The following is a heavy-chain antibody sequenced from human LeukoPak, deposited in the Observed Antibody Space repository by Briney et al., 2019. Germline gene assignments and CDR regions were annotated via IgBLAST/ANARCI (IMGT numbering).Heavy chain of an antibody. Sequence: GGSLRLSCSVSGFTFISYSMTWVRQAPGKGLEWVSYISSSGSTIYYADSVKGRFTISRDNAKNSLYLQMNSLRAEDTAVYYCAGSRWGTYSYFDPWGQGTLVTVSS. CDR2: ISSSGSTI. CDR3: AGSRWGTYSYFDP. D-gene: IGHD5-18*01. J-gene: IGHJ5*02. V-gene: IGHV3-48*03. CDR1: GFTFISYS.